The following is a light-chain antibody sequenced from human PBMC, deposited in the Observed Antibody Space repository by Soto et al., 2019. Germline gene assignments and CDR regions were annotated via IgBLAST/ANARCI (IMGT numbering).Light chain of an antibody. Sequence: DIQMTQSPSSLSASVGDRVTITCQASQDISNYLNWYQQKPGKAPKLLIYDASNLETGVPSRFSGSGSGTDFTFTISSLQPEGIATYYCQQYDNRPTFGPGTKVDIK. CDR3: QQYDNRPT. CDR1: QDISNY. J-gene: IGKJ3*01. CDR2: DAS. V-gene: IGKV1-33*01.